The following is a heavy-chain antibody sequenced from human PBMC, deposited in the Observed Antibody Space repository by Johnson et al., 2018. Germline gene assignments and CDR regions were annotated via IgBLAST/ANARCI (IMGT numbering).Heavy chain of an antibody. CDR2: ISYDGTNK. Sequence: LVQSGGGVVHPGRSLRLSCAASGFTFSSYGMHWVRQAPGKGLEWAAVISYDGTNKYYEDSVKGRFTISRDNSKNTLYLQMNSLRAEDTAVYYCAKERYTSGWHYAFDIWGQGTLVTVSS. V-gene: IGHV3-30*18. CDR1: GFTFSSYG. J-gene: IGHJ3*02. D-gene: IGHD6-19*01. CDR3: AKERYTSGWHYAFDI.